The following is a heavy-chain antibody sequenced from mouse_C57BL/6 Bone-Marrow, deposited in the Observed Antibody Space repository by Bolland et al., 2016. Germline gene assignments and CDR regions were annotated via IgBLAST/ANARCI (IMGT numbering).Heavy chain of an antibody. CDR2: T. J-gene: IGHJ4*01. V-gene: IGHV1-69*01. CDR3: ARKETDYAMDY. Sequence: TNYNQKFKGKSTLTVDKSSSTAYMQLSSLTSEDSAVYYCARKETDYAMDYWGQGT.